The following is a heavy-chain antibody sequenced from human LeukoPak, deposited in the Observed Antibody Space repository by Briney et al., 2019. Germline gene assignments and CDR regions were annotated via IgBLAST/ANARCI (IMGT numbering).Heavy chain of an antibody. D-gene: IGHD3-22*01. CDR2: ISSSGDRTL. Sequence: GGSLRLSCAASGFTFSGYEMIWVRQAPGQGQGWLSYISSSGDRTLYYAGSVKGRFTVSRDNARNSLFLQMNALTTEDTAIYYCARESDGGGYRFDYWGQGALVTVSS. CDR3: ARESDGGGYRFDY. V-gene: IGHV3-48*03. J-gene: IGHJ4*02. CDR1: GFTFSGYE.